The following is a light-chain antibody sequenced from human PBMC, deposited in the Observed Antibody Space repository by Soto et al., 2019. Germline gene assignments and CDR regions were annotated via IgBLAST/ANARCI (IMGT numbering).Light chain of an antibody. Sequence: DMQMTQSPSTLSASVGDRVTITCRASQSVNSYLAWYQQKPGQAPKLLIYKASTLNSGVPSRFSGSGSGTEFTLTITSLQPDDFATYYRQHYNTYSRAFGQGTKVEIK. CDR2: KAS. CDR3: QHYNTYSRA. J-gene: IGKJ1*01. CDR1: QSVNSY. V-gene: IGKV1-5*03.